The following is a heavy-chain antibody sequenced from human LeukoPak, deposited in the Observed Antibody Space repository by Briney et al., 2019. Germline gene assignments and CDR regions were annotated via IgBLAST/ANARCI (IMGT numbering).Heavy chain of an antibody. J-gene: IGHJ4*02. CDR1: GFTFSNYW. CDR2: INTDGSST. V-gene: IGHV3-74*01. Sequence: PGGSLRLSCAASGFTFSNYWMHWVRQAPGKGLVWLSRINTDGSSTTYADSVKGRFTISRDNAKNTLYLQMNSLSAEDTAVYYCARASRSSYRIDYWGQGTLVTVSS. D-gene: IGHD6-6*01. CDR3: ARASRSSYRIDY.